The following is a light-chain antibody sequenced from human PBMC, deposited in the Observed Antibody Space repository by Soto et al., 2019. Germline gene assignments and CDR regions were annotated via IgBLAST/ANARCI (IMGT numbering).Light chain of an antibody. Sequence: EIVMTQSPATLSVSPGERATLSCRASQSVNNFLAWYQQRPGQAPRLLMYEASNRATGVPAGFSGSGSGTDFTLTISSLEPEDFAIYYCQQRRNWPPTFGQGTKVDI. V-gene: IGKV3-11*01. CDR3: QQRRNWPPT. J-gene: IGKJ1*01. CDR2: EAS. CDR1: QSVNNF.